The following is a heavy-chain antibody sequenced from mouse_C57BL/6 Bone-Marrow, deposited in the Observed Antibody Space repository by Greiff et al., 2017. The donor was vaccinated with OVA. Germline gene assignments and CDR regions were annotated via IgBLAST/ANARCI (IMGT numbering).Heavy chain of an antibody. CDR2: INPSSGYT. Sequence: VQLQQSGAELAKPGASVKLSCKASGYTFTSYWMHWVKQRPGQGLEWIGYINPSSGYTKYNQKFKGKATLTADKSSSTAYMQLSSLTSEDSAVYYCALIYYARDYWGQGTTLTVSS. J-gene: IGHJ2*01. V-gene: IGHV1-7*01. CDR3: ALIYYARDY. D-gene: IGHD2-1*01. CDR1: GYTFTSYW.